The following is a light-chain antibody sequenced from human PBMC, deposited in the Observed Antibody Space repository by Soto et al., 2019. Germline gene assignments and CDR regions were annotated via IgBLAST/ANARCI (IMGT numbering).Light chain of an antibody. CDR2: DVG. Sequence: LTQPRSVSGSPGQSVTISCTGTSSDVGGYNYVSWYQQHPGKAPKLMIYDVGKRPSGVPDRFSGSKSDNTASLTISGLQAEDEADYYCCSYAGSHTRVFGTGTKVTVL. CDR3: CSYAGSHTRV. J-gene: IGLJ1*01. V-gene: IGLV2-11*01. CDR1: SSDVGGYNY.